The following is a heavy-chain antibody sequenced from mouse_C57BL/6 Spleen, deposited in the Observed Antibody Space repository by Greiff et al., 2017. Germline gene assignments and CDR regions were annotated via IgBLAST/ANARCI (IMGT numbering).Heavy chain of an antibody. CDR3: ARRGLDYDDAMDY. CDR2: INPYNGDT. CDR1: GYSFTGYF. J-gene: IGHJ4*01. D-gene: IGHD2-4*01. V-gene: IGHV1-20*01. Sequence: EVQLQESGPELVKPGDSVKISCKASGYSFTGYFMNWVMQSHGTSLEWIGRINPYNGDTFYNQKFKGKATLTVDKSSSTAHMELRSLTSEDSAVYYCARRGLDYDDAMDYWGQGTSVTVSS.